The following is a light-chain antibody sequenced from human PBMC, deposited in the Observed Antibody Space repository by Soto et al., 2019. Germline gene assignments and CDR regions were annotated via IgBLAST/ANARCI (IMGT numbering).Light chain of an antibody. CDR3: CSYAGTTRWV. Sequence: QSALTQPASVSGSPGQSITISCTGTSSDVGSHNFVSWYQQRPGKAPKLMIFEVTRRPSGVSSRFSASKSSNTASLTISGVQAEDEADYYCCSYAGTTRWVFGGGTKLTVL. J-gene: IGLJ3*02. CDR2: EVT. CDR1: SSDVGSHNF. V-gene: IGLV2-23*02.